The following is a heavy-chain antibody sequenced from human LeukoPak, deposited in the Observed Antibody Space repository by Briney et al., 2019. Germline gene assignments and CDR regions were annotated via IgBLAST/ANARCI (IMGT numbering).Heavy chain of an antibody. J-gene: IGHJ6*02. CDR3: ARGGGLDV. Sequence: GGSLRLSCAAFGFTFSSYWMNWARRAPGKGLEWVASINHNGNVNYYVDSVKGRFTIYRDNAKNSLYLQMSNLRAEDTAVYFCARGGGLDVWGQGATVTVSS. CDR1: GFTFSSYW. D-gene: IGHD3-16*01. CDR2: INHNGNVN. V-gene: IGHV3-7*03.